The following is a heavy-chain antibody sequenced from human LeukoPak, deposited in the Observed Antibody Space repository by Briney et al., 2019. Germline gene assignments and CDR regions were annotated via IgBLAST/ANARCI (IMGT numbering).Heavy chain of an antibody. J-gene: IGHJ6*04. D-gene: IGHD2-15*01. CDR1: GFTFSNYW. V-gene: IGHV3-7*01. Sequence: GGSLRLSCAASGFTFSNYWMGWVRQAPGKGLEWVANIKQDGSEIYYVDSVKGRFTISRDNAKNTLYLQMNSLRAEDTAVYYCAHTPRTSPDVWGKGTTVTVSS. CDR2: IKQDGSEI. CDR3: AHTPRTSPDV.